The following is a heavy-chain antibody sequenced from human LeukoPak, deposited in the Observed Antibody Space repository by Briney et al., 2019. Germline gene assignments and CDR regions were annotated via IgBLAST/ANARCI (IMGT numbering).Heavy chain of an antibody. CDR3: ARAGGYYGSGSFLDY. J-gene: IGHJ4*02. V-gene: IGHV4-38-2*02. D-gene: IGHD3-10*01. CDR2: FYHSGST. CDR1: RYDINSVYY. Sequence: TPSETLSFTCTVSRYDINSVYYWGWIRQPPGKGLEWIGSFYHSGSTYYNASLKSRVTISMDTSRNKFSLNLNSVTAADTAVYYCARAGGYYGSGSFLDYWGQGLLVTVSS.